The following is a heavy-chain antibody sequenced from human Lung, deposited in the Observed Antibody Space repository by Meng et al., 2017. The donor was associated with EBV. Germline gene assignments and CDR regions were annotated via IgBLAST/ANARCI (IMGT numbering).Heavy chain of an antibody. CDR2: IYTGGTT. J-gene: IGHJ5*02. Sequence: EVKLVESGGGLIQPGGSLRLSCSASGFTVSSYYMSWVRQAPGKGLEWVSLIYTGGTTSYADSVRGRFTISRDISTNTVYLQMNSLRVEDTAIYYCARGHGPWGQGTLVTVSS. CDR1: GFTVSSYY. CDR3: ARGHGP. V-gene: IGHV3-53*01.